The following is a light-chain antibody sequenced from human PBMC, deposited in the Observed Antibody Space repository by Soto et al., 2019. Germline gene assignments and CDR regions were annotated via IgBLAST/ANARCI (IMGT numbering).Light chain of an antibody. CDR1: QSVYYRSNNKYQ. CDR2: WAY. J-gene: IGKJ2*01. Sequence: DIVVTQSPNSLAVSLGERATISCKSSQSVYYRSNNKYQLAWYQQKAGQPPQVLIYWAYSRYSGVPERFTGSGSETNFTLTISSLQAEDVALYYCQQDYSTPYTFGQGTKVEIK. CDR3: QQDYSTPYT. V-gene: IGKV4-1*01.